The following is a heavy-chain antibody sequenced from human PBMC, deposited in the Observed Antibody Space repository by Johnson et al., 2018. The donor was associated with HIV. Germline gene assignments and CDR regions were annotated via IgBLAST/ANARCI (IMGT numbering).Heavy chain of an antibody. V-gene: IGHV3-7*01. CDR2: IKNDGSEK. D-gene: IGHD5-12*01. J-gene: IGHJ3*02. CDR1: GFTFSNAW. CDR3: ARDRRLADAFDI. Sequence: EVQLVESGGGLVKPGGSLRLSCAASGFTFSNAWMSWVRQAPGKGLEWVANIKNDGSEKYYVDSVKGRFTISRDNAKNSLYLQMNSLRAEDTAVYYCARDRRLADAFDIWGQGTMVIVST.